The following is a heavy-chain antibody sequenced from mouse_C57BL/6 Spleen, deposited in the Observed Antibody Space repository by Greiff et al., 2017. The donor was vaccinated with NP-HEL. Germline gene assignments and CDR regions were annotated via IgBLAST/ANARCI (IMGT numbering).Heavy chain of an antibody. D-gene: IGHD1-1*01. J-gene: IGHJ1*03. Sequence: VKLQESGPELVKPGASVKISCKASGYAFSSSWMNWVKQRPGKGLEWIGRIYPGDGDTNYNGKFKGKATLTADKSSSTAYMQLSSLTSEDSAVYFCARSPYYGSSWYFDVWGTGTTVTVSS. CDR2: IYPGDGDT. V-gene: IGHV1-82*01. CDR1: GYAFSSSW. CDR3: ARSPYYGSSWYFDV.